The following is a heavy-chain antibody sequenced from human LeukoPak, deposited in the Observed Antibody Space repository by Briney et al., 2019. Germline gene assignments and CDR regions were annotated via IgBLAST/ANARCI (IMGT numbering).Heavy chain of an antibody. Sequence: GGSLRFSCAISGLTHDDYAMTWVRQAPGKGLEWVSTIVGDSSKTCYADSVKGRFTISRDNSNYMLFLHMNSLRAEDTAIYYCAKQTYNYYYLDVWGKGTTVTVS. CDR2: IVGDSSKT. V-gene: IGHV3-23*01. CDR3: AKQTYNYYYLDV. CDR1: GLTHDDYA. J-gene: IGHJ6*03. D-gene: IGHD2-2*02.